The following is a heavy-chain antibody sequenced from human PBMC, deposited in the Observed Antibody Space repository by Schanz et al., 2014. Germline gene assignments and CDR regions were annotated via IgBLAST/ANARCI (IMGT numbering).Heavy chain of an antibody. Sequence: DVQLVDSGGGLVQPGGSLRLSCAASGFTVSNSYIHWVRQAPGKGLEWVSTIYSSGSTYYADSVRGRFTISRDNSMNTVYLQMNRLRSDDAAVYYCARAQGVIRLYYGVDVWGQGTTVNVSS. J-gene: IGHJ6*02. CDR3: ARAQGVIRLYYGVDV. D-gene: IGHD3-10*01. V-gene: IGHV3-53*04. CDR2: IYSSGST. CDR1: GFTVSNSY.